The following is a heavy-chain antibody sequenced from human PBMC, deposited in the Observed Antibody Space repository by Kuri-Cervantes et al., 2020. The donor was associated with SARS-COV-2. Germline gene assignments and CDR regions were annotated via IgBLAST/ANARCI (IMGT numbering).Heavy chain of an antibody. V-gene: IGHV3-9*03. CDR1: GFTFDDYA. J-gene: IGHJ6*03. CDR2: ISWNSGSI. CDR3: AKDGIVVVPAAKEGYYYYYMDV. D-gene: IGHD2-2*01. Sequence: SLKISCAASGFTFDDYAMHWVRQAPGKGLEWVLGISWNSGSIGYADSVKGRFTISRDNAKNSLYLQMNSLRAEDMALYYCAKDGIVVVPAAKEGYYYYYMDVWGKGTTVNVSS.